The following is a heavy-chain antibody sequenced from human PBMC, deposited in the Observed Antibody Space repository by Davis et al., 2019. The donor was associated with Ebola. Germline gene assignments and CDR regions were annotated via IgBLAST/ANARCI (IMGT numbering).Heavy chain of an antibody. J-gene: IGHJ5*02. CDR3: AREKGWGSGWYRGHSWFDP. CDR1: GFTFSDYY. V-gene: IGHV3-53*01. D-gene: IGHD6-19*01. CDR2: IYSGGST. Sequence: GESLKISCAASGFTFSDYYMSRVRQAPGKGLEWVSVIYSGGSTYYADSVKGRFTNSRDNSKNTLYLQMNSLRAEDTAVYYCAREKGWGSGWYRGHSWFDPWGQGTLVTVSS.